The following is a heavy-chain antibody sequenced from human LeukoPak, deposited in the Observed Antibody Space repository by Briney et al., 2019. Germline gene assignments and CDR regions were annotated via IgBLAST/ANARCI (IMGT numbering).Heavy chain of an antibody. CDR1: GFTFNKAW. V-gene: IGHV3-15*05. J-gene: IGHJ4*02. CDR2: IKDNNNGGTA. Sequence: KSGGSLRLSCAASGFTFNKAWMYWVRQAPGKGLEWVGRIKDNNNGGTADYAAPVKGRFNISRDDSQNTVYLEMNSLKTEDTGVYYCSTAYGGSGSDWGQGTLVTVSS. D-gene: IGHD3-10*01. CDR3: STAYGGSGSD.